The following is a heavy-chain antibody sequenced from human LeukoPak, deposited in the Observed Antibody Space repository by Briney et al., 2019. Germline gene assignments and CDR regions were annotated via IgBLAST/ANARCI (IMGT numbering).Heavy chain of an antibody. Sequence: PGGSLRLSCAASGFTFSSYEMNWVRQAPGKGLEWVSGISWNSGSIGYADSVKGRFTISRDKAKNYMYLQMNSLRAEDTALYYCAKDGVWFGELLYPNFDYWGQGTLVTVSS. CDR2: ISWNSGSI. CDR3: AKDGVWFGELLYPNFDY. V-gene: IGHV3-9*01. D-gene: IGHD3-10*01. J-gene: IGHJ4*02. CDR1: GFTFSSYE.